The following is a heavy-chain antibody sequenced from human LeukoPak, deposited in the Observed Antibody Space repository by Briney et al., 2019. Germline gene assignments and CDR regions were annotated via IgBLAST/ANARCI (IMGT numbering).Heavy chain of an antibody. Sequence: PSETLSLTCTVSGGSISSYCWSWIRQPPGKGLEWIGYIYYSGYTNYNPSLKSRVTISVDTSKNQFSLKLSSVTAADTAVYYCARTTMVRGTYYMDVWGKGTTVTISS. CDR1: GGSISSYC. J-gene: IGHJ6*03. CDR2: IYYSGYT. V-gene: IGHV4-59*01. D-gene: IGHD3-10*01. CDR3: ARTTMVRGTYYMDV.